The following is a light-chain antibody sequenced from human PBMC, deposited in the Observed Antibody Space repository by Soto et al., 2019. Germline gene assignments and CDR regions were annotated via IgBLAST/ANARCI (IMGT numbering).Light chain of an antibody. J-gene: IGKJ2*01. CDR1: QSIINNY. CDR3: HQYGSTPPYT. CDR2: GSS. Sequence: EVVLTQSPGTLSLSPGERATLSCRASQSIINNYLAWYQQRPGQAPRLLIYGSSDTATGIPGRCSGSGSGTDFTLTISRLEPEDFAVYYCHQYGSTPPYTFGQGTKVEI. V-gene: IGKV3-20*01.